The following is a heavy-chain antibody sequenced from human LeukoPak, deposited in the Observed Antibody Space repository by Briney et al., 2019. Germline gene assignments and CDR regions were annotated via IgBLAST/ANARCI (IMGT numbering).Heavy chain of an antibody. D-gene: IGHD6-13*01. J-gene: IGHJ4*02. V-gene: IGHV3-21*01. CDR2: ISSSSSYI. CDR3: ASASSHRIAAGGDY. CDR1: GFTFSSYG. Sequence: GGSLRLSCVASGFTFSSYGLNWVRQAPGKGLEWVAFISSSSSYIYYADSLKGRFTISRDNAKNSLYLQMNSLRAEDTAVYYCASASSHRIAAGGDYWGQGTLVTVSS.